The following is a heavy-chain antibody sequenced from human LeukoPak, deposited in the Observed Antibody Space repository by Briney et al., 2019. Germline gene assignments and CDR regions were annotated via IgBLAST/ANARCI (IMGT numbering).Heavy chain of an antibody. D-gene: IGHD5-18*01. V-gene: IGHV4-38-2*02. CDR2: IYHSGST. J-gene: IGHJ6*03. CDR3: ARLGYSYGRPYYYYYYMDV. Sequence: SETLSLTCTVSGYSISSGYYWGWIRQPPGKGLKWIGSIYHSGSTYYNPSLKSRVTISVDTSKNQFSLKLSSVTAADTAVYYCARLGYSYGRPYYYYYYMDVWGKGTTVTISS. CDR1: GYSISSGYY.